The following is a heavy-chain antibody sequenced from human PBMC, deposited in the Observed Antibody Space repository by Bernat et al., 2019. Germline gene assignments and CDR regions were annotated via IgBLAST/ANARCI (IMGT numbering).Heavy chain of an antibody. V-gene: IGHV3-48*03. CDR1: GFTFSSYE. D-gene: IGHD2-15*01. Sequence: EVQLMESGGGLVQPGGSLRLSCAASGFTFSSYEMNWVRQAPGKGLEWVSYISSSGSTIYYADSVKGRFTISRDNAKNSLYLQMNSLRAEDTAVYYCASDCSGGSCYGYYYYYYMDVWGKGTTVTVSS. CDR2: ISSSGSTI. J-gene: IGHJ6*03. CDR3: ASDCSGGSCYGYYYYYYMDV.